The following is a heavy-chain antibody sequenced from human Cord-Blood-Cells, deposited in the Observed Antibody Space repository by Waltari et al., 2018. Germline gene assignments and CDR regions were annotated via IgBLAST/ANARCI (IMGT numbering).Heavy chain of an antibody. CDR2: IIPILGIA. J-gene: IGHJ3*02. CDR1: GGTFSIYA. CDR3: ARDWVQLERLSAFDI. Sequence: QVQLVQSGAEVQKPGSSVKVSCKASGGTFSIYAISWVRPAPGQGLEWMGRIIPILGIANYAQKFQGRVTITADKSTSTAYMELSSLRSEDTAVYYCARDWVQLERLSAFDIWGQGTMVTVSS. D-gene: IGHD1-1*01. V-gene: IGHV1-69*09.